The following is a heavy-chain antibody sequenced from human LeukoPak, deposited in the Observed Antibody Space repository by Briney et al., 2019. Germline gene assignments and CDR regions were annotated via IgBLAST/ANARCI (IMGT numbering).Heavy chain of an antibody. D-gene: IGHD1-7*01. J-gene: IGHJ3*02. CDR1: GFSFSSYW. CDR3: ARERWNSEAFDI. V-gene: IGHV3-74*01. Sequence: GGSLRLSCAASGFSFSSYWMHWVHQAPGKGRVWVSRLNGDGSSTSYLDSVRGRLTISRDNNNNTPYLHMNNPRAEDTGVYSCARERWNSEAFDIWGEGTVVTVSS. CDR2: LNGDGSST.